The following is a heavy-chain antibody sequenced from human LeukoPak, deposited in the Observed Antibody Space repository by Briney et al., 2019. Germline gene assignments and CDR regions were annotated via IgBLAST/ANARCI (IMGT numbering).Heavy chain of an antibody. CDR2: ISGSGGSA. CDR1: GFTFSSYA. Sequence: QPGGSLRLSCAASGFTFSSYAMSWVRQAPGKGLEWVSAISGSGGSAYYADSVEGRFTISRDNSKNTLYLQMNSLRAEDTAVYYCAKDPIADYDILTGRFDPWGQGTLVTVSS. CDR3: AKDPIADYDILTGRFDP. D-gene: IGHD3-9*01. V-gene: IGHV3-23*01. J-gene: IGHJ5*02.